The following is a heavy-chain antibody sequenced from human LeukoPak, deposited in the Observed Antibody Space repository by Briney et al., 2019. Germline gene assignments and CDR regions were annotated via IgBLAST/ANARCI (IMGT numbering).Heavy chain of an antibody. CDR2: INSDGSST. CDR3: ARDQYGDYDY. V-gene: IGHV3-74*01. D-gene: IGHD4-17*01. CDR1: GFTFRSYA. Sequence: AGGSLRLSCAASGFTFRSYAMTWVRQAPGKGLVWVSRINSDGSSTSCADSVKGRFTISRDNAKNTLYLQMNSLRAEDTAVYYCARDQYGDYDYWGQGTLVTVSS. J-gene: IGHJ4*02.